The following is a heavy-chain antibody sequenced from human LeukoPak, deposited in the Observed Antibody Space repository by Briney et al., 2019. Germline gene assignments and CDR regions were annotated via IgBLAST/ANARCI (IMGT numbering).Heavy chain of an antibody. CDR2: IKQDGTEK. D-gene: IGHD1-26*01. CDR3: ASRIVGTPDYFDY. J-gene: IGHJ4*02. Sequence: GGSLRLSCAASGFTFSSYWMHWVRQAPGKGLEWVANIKQDGTEKYYVDSVKGRFTISRDNAKNSLYLQMNSLRVEDTAVYYCASRIVGTPDYFDYWGQGTLVTVSS. CDR1: GFTFSSYW. V-gene: IGHV3-7*01.